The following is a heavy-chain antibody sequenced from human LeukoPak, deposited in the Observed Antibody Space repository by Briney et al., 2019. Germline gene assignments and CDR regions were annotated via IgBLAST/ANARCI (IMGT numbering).Heavy chain of an antibody. CDR2: IYPGDSDT. J-gene: IGHJ3*02. Sequence: GESLKISCKGSGYSFTSYWIGWVRQMPGKGLEWMGIIYPGDSDTRYSPSFQGQVTISADKSISTAYLQWSSLKASDTAMYYCARYTYCSGGSCYSTNEYAFDIWGQGTMVTVSS. V-gene: IGHV5-51*01. CDR3: ARYTYCSGGSCYSTNEYAFDI. D-gene: IGHD2-15*01. CDR1: GYSFTSYW.